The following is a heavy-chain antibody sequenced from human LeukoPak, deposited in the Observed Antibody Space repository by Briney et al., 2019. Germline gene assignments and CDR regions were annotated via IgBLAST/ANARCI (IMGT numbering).Heavy chain of an antibody. CDR2: IGSNGSTI. V-gene: IGHV3-11*01. Sequence: GGSLRLSCAASGFTFSDYYMSWIRQAPGKGLEWVSYIGSNGSTIYYADSVKGRSTISRDNAKNSLYLQMNSLRAEDTAVYYCARARVLVVVIDYFDYWGQGTLVTVSS. J-gene: IGHJ4*02. CDR3: ARARVLVVVIDYFDY. CDR1: GFTFSDYY. D-gene: IGHD3-22*01.